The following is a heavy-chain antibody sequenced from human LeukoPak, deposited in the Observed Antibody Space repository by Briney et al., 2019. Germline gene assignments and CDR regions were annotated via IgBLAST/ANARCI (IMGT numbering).Heavy chain of an antibody. CDR2: ISSSGSTI. J-gene: IGHJ5*02. CDR3: ARGAYYDFWSGYPNWFDP. V-gene: IGHV3-11*04. CDR1: GFTFSDYY. Sequence: GGSLRLSCAASGFTFSDYYMSWIRQAPGKGLEWVSYISSSGSTIYYADSVKGRFTISRDNAKNSLYLQMNSLRAEDTAVYYCARGAYYDFWSGYPNWFDPWGQGTLVTVSS. D-gene: IGHD3-3*01.